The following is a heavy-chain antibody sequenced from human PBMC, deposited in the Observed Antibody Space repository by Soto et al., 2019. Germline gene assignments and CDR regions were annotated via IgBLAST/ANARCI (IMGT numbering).Heavy chain of an antibody. Sequence: SETLSLTCAVYGGSFSGYYWIWIRQPPGKGLEWIGEINHSGSTNYNPSLKSRVTISVDTSKNQFSLKLSSVTAADTAVYYCARDPIPTVTPFDYWGQGTLVTVSS. J-gene: IGHJ4*02. D-gene: IGHD4-17*01. V-gene: IGHV4-34*01. CDR2: INHSGST. CDR3: ARDPIPTVTPFDY. CDR1: GGSFSGYY.